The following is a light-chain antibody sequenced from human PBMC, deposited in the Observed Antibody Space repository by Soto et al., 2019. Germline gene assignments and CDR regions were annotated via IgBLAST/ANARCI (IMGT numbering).Light chain of an antibody. CDR3: SSHAGSSAFYV. J-gene: IGLJ1*01. CDR2: EVN. CDR1: SSDFNNYDR. V-gene: IGLV2-18*02. Sequence: QSALTQPPSVSGSPGQSVTISCTGTSSDFNNYDRVSWYQRPPGTGPKLIIFEVNNRPSGVPDRFSGSKSGNTASLTISGLQAEDEGEYYCSSHAGSSAFYVFGTGTKGTVL.